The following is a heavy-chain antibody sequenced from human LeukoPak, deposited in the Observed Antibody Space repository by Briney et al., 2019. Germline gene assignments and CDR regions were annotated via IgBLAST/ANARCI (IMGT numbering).Heavy chain of an antibody. V-gene: IGHV4-31*03. CDR2: INYSGST. CDR1: GGSISSGGYY. J-gene: IGHJ6*02. Sequence: PSQTLSLTCTVSGGSISSGGYYWSWIRQPPGKGLEWIGEINYSGSTNYNPSLKSRVTISVDTSKNQFSLKLSSVTAADTAVYYCARWSGGYYYYYGMDVWGQGTTVTVSS. D-gene: IGHD3-3*01. CDR3: ARWSGGYYYYYGMDV.